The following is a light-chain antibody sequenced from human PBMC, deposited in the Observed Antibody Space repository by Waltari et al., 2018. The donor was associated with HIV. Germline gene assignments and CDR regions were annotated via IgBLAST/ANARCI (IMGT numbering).Light chain of an antibody. CDR2: NTH. J-gene: IGLJ2*01. V-gene: IGLV8-61*01. CDR1: SGSVSTSYY. Sequence: QTVVTQEPSLSVSPGGTVTLTCGLSSGSVSTSYYPTWLQQTPGQTTRTLIFNTHTRSSGVPDRFSGSILGNQAALTIAGAQADDESDYYCVVYLGSGTWVFGGGTKLTVL. CDR3: VVYLGSGTWV.